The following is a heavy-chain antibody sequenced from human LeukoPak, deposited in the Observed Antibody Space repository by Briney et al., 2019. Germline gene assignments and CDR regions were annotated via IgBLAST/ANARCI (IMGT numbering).Heavy chain of an antibody. J-gene: IGHJ6*03. D-gene: IGHD2-2*01. CDR2: INAGNGNT. V-gene: IGHV1-3*01. Sequence: ASVKVSCKASGYTFTSYAMHWVRQAPGQRLEWMGWINAGNGNTKYSQKFQGRVTITRDTSASTAYMELSSLRSEDTAVYYCARVGYCSSTSCSGYYYYMDVWGKGTTVTVSS. CDR1: GYTFTSYA. CDR3: ARVGYCSSTSCSGYYYYMDV.